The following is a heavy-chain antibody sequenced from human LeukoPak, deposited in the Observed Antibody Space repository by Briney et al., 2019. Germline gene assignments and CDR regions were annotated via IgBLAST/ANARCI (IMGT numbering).Heavy chain of an antibody. CDR3: ARAKLITIFGVVTPSVFDY. CDR2: VDPEDGET. D-gene: IGHD3-3*01. J-gene: IGHJ4*02. CDR1: GYTFTDYY. Sequence: GASVKISCKAFGYTFTDYYIHWVKEAPGKGLEWMGRVDPEDGETTYAEKFQGRVTITADTSTDTAYMELNNLRSEDTAVYYCARAKLITIFGVVTPSVFDYWGQGTLVTVSS. V-gene: IGHV1-69-2*01.